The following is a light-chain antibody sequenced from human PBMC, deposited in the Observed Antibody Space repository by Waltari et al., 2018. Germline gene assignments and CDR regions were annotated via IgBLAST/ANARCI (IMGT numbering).Light chain of an antibody. CDR2: GQD. J-gene: IGLJ3*02. CDR1: SLRRSY. Sequence: SSELTQDPAVSVALGPTVRITCQGDSLRRSYASCYQQRPGQAPRIVLYGQDNRPSGIPDRFSGSTSGDTASLTITGAQAEDEADYYCHSRDTISTRVFGGGTRLTV. V-gene: IGLV3-19*01. CDR3: HSRDTISTRV.